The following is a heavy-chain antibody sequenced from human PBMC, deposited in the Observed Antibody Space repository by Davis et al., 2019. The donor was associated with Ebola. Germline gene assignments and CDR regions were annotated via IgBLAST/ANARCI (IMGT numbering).Heavy chain of an antibody. Sequence: GESLKISCAASGFTFSSYAMSWVRQAPGKGLEWVSYISSSSSYTNYADSVKGRFTISRDNSKNTLYLQMNSLRAEDTAVYYCIAVAGENWFDPWGQGTLVTVSS. V-gene: IGHV3-11*03. D-gene: IGHD6-19*01. J-gene: IGHJ5*02. CDR1: GFTFSSYA. CDR3: IAVAGENWFDP. CDR2: ISSSSSYT.